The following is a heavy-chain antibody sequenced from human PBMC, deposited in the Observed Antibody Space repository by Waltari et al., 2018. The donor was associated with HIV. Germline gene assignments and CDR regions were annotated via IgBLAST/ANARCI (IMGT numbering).Heavy chain of an antibody. V-gene: IGHV4-31*03. CDR1: GCSISSGGSY. CDR3: ARERIQHLTIDY. CDR2: IYYSGST. J-gene: IGHJ4*02. Sequence: QVQLQESGPGMGKPSQTLSLTCTVSGCSISSGGSYWRWNRQHPGKGLEWIGYIYYSGSTYYTPSLKSRVTISVDTSKNQFSLKLSSVTAADTAVYYCARERIQHLTIDYWGQGTLVTVSS. D-gene: IGHD3-3*02.